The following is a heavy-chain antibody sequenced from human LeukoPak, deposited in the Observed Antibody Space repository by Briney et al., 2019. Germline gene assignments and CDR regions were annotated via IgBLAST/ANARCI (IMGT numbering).Heavy chain of an antibody. D-gene: IGHD1-1*01. J-gene: IGHJ4*02. V-gene: IGHV3-30*03. CDR2: ISYDGSNK. CDR3: ARDPSLRTTLDY. Sequence: GGSLRLSCAASGFTFSSYGSHWVRQAPGKGLEWVAIISYDGSNKYYADSVKGRFTISRDSSKNTLYLQMNCLRAEDTAVYYCARDPSLRTTLDYWGQGTLVTVSS. CDR1: GFTFSSYG.